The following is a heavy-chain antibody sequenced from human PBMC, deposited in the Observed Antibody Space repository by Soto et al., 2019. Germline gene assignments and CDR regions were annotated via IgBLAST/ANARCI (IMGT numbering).Heavy chain of an antibody. Sequence: GASVKVSCKASGGTFSSYAISWVRQAPGQGLEWMGGIIPIFGTANYAQKFQGRVTITADESTSTAYMELSSLRSEDTAVYYCARERRSGRPIAAAGPFDYWGQGTLVPVSS. J-gene: IGHJ4*02. CDR3: ARERRSGRPIAAAGPFDY. CDR1: GGTFSSYA. D-gene: IGHD6-13*01. V-gene: IGHV1-69*13. CDR2: IIPIFGTA.